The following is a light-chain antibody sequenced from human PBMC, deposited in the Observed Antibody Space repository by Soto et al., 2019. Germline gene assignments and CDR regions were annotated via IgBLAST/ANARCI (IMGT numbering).Light chain of an antibody. J-gene: IGLJ1*01. CDR1: SRDVGVYNY. CDR2: VVS. Sequence: QSALTQPRSVYGFPGQSVTISGTGTSRDVGVYNYGSWYQQHPGKAPKVMIYVVSERPSGVPDRFSGSKSGNTASLTISGLQAEDEADYYCCSYAGSPRYVLGTGTKVTVL. V-gene: IGLV2-11*01. CDR3: CSYAGSPRYV.